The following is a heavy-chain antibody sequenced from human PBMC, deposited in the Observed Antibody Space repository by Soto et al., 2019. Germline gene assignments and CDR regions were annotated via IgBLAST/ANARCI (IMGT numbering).Heavy chain of an antibody. CDR2: IIPIFGTA. CDR3: ARPQVVVAATDAFDF. CDR1: GGTFSSYA. D-gene: IGHD2-15*01. Sequence: SVKASCKASGGTFSSYAISWVRQAPGQGLERMGGIIPIFGTANYAQKFQGRVTITADESTSTAYMELSSLRSEDTAVYYCARPQVVVAATDAFDFWGQGRSVTGSS. V-gene: IGHV1-69*13. J-gene: IGHJ3*01.